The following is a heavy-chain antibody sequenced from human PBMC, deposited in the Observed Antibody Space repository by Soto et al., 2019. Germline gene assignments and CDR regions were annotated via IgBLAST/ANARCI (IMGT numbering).Heavy chain of an antibody. J-gene: IGHJ4*02. CDR1: GFTFSTYA. CDR2: VCSDGSNK. V-gene: IGHV3-33*03. Sequence: GGSLRLSCAASGFTFSTYAMHWVRQAPGKGLEWVAVVCSDGSNKYYGDSVGGRFTISRDNAKNSLYLQMNSLGAEDTAVYYCAKSRRTVLSYWGQGTLVTVSS. CDR3: AKSRRTVLSY. D-gene: IGHD3-9*01.